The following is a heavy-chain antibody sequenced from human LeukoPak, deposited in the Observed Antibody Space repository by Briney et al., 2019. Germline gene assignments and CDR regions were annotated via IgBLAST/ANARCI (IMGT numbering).Heavy chain of an antibody. CDR3: AREVRWLQSIDY. CDR1: GGSFSGYY. V-gene: IGHV4-34*01. Sequence: SETLSLTCAVYGGSFSGYYWSWIRQPPGKGLEWIGEINHSGSTNYNPSLKSRVTISVDTSKNQFSLKLSSVTAADTAVYYCAREVRWLQSIDYWGQGTLVTVSS. J-gene: IGHJ4*02. CDR2: INHSGST. D-gene: IGHD5-24*01.